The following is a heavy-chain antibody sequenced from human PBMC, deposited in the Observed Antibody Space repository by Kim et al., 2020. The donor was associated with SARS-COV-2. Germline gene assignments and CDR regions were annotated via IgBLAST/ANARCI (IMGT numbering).Heavy chain of an antibody. D-gene: IGHD6-13*01. Sequence: GESLKISCKGSGYSFTNYWINWVRQMPGKGLEWMGRIDPSDSYTNYGPSFQGHVTIPADKSISTAYLQWNSLKASDTGMYYCARLDSQQLVWADYWGQGTPVTVSS. V-gene: IGHV5-10-1*01. CDR3: ARLDSQQLVWADY. CDR1: GYSFTNYW. CDR2: IDPSDSYT. J-gene: IGHJ4*02.